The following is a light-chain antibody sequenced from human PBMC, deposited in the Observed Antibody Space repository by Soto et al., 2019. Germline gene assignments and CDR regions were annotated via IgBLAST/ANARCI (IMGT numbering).Light chain of an antibody. CDR3: ISYAGSNKPA. J-gene: IGLJ2*01. CDR1: SSDVGGYNY. Sequence: QSVLTQPPSASGSPGQSVAISCSGTSSDVGGYNYVSWYQQHPGKAPKLMIYDVNKRSSGVPDRFSGSKSGNTASLTVSGLQAEDEADYYCISYAGSNKPAFGGGTKLTVL. CDR2: DVN. V-gene: IGLV2-8*01.